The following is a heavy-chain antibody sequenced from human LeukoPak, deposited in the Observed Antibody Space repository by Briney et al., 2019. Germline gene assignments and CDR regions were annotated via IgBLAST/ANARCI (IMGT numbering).Heavy chain of an antibody. J-gene: IGHJ4*02. CDR2: ISSSSSYI. CDR3: ARVKDGYRFPYYFDY. Sequence: GGSLRLSCADSGFTFSSYSMNWVRQAPGKGLEWVSSISSSSSYIYYADSVKGRFTISRDNAKNSLYLQMNSLRAEDTAVYYCARVKDGYRFPYYFDYWGQGTLVTVSS. D-gene: IGHD5-24*01. V-gene: IGHV3-21*01. CDR1: GFTFSSYS.